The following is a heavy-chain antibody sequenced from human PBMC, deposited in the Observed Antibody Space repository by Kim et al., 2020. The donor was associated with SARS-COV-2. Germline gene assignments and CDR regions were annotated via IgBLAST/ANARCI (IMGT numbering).Heavy chain of an antibody. CDR2: INPNSGGT. CDR1: GYTFTGYY. D-gene: IGHD3-10*01. V-gene: IGHV1-2*06. Sequence: ASVKVSCKASGYTFTGYYMHWVRQAPGQGLEWMGRINPNSGGTNYAQKFQGRVTMTRDTSISTAYMELSRLRSDDTAVYYCARIEYYYGSGSYYTTDYWGQGTLVTVSS. CDR3: ARIEYYYGSGSYYTTDY. J-gene: IGHJ4*02.